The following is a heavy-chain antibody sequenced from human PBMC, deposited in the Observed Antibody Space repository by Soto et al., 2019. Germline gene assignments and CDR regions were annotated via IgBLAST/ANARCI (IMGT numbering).Heavy chain of an antibody. D-gene: IGHD4-17*01. CDR1: GGSITSGNYH. Sequence: QVQLQESGPGLVKPSQTLSLTCTVSGGSITSGNYHWSWIRQPPGKGLEWIGYIYYSGSTYYNPSLMSRVVTSVDTSNNQFSLKLNSVTAADTAVYYCAREDGGRGGDYWGQGTLVTVSS. CDR3: AREDGGRGGDY. J-gene: IGHJ4*02. V-gene: IGHV4-30-4*01. CDR2: IYYSGST.